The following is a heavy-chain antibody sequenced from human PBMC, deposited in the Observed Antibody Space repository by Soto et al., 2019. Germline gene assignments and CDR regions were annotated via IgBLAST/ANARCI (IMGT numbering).Heavy chain of an antibody. CDR3: AKGGRQWLVTSDFNY. CDR2: VSHDGRNT. CDR1: GFTFSDYA. V-gene: IGHV3-30*18. D-gene: IGHD6-19*01. Sequence: VQLVESGGGVVQPGRSLRLSCAASGFTFSDYAMHWVRQAPGKGLEWVAVVSHDGRNTHYADSVKGRFTISRDSSKNTVLLEMTGVRAGDRAVYYCAKGGRQWLVTSDFNYWGQGALVTVSS. J-gene: IGHJ4*02.